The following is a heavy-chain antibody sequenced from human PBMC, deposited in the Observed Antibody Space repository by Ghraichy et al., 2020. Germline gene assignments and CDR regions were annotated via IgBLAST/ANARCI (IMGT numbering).Heavy chain of an antibody. CDR2: IKQDGSEK. J-gene: IGHJ4*02. CDR3: VRSMGCYFGY. D-gene: IGHD2-8*01. Sequence: GGSLRLSCAASGFTFSRAWMHWVRQAPGKGLEWVATIKQDGSEKVYVDAVKGRFTISRDNAKNSLYLQLNSQSDEDSAVNYCVRSMGCYFGYWGQGTLVTVSS. V-gene: IGHV3-7*03. CDR1: GFTFSRAW.